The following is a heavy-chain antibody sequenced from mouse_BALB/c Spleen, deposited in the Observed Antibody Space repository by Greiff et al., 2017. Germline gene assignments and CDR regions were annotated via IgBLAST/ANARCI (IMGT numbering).Heavy chain of an antibody. Sequence: EVMLVESGPGLVKPSQSLSLTCTVTGYSITSDYAWNWIRQFPGNKLEWMGYISYSGSTSYNPSLKSRISITRDTSKNQFFLQLNSVTTEDTATYYCARYYASRGGFAYWGQGTLVTVSA. CDR2: ISYSGST. CDR1: GYSITSDYA. CDR3: ARYYASRGGFAY. D-gene: IGHD1-1*01. V-gene: IGHV3-2*02. J-gene: IGHJ3*01.